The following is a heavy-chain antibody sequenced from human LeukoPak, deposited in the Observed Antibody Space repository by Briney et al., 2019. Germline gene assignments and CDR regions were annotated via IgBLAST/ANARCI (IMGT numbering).Heavy chain of an antibody. J-gene: IGHJ4*02. Sequence: SETLSLTCTVSGGSISSYYWSWIRQPPGKGLELIGYIYYSGSTNYNPSLKSRVTISVDTSKDQFSLKLSSVTAADTAVYYCARVSSGVYFDYWGQGTLVTVSS. V-gene: IGHV4-59*01. CDR1: GGSISSYY. CDR2: IYYSGST. CDR3: ARVSSGVYFDY. D-gene: IGHD2-15*01.